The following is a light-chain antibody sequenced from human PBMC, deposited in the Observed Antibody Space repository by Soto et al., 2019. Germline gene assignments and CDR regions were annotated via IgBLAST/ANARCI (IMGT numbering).Light chain of an antibody. CDR3: TSYAGNNYVV. Sequence: QSALTQPPSASGSPGQSVIISCTGTSSDVGGYDFVTWYQQYPGKAPKLIIYEVNKRPSGVPDRFSGSKSGNTASLTVSGLQADDEADYFCTSYAGNNYVVFGGGTKLTVL. V-gene: IGLV2-8*01. J-gene: IGLJ2*01. CDR1: SSDVGGYDF. CDR2: EVN.